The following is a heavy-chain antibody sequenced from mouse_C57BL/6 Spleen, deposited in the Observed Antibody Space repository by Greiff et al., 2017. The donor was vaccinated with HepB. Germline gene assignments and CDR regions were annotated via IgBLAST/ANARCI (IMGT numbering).Heavy chain of an antibody. D-gene: IGHD2-12*01. V-gene: IGHV1-4*01. CDR1: GYTFTSYT. Sequence: QVQLKQSGAELARPGASVKMSCKASGYTFTSYTMHWVKQRPGQGLEWIGYINPSSGYTKYNQKFKDKATLTADKSAIPAYMQMSSLTSENSAVYYYARRDSCHDFDYWGQGTTLTVSS. CDR3: ARRDSCHDFDY. CDR2: INPSSGYT. J-gene: IGHJ2*01.